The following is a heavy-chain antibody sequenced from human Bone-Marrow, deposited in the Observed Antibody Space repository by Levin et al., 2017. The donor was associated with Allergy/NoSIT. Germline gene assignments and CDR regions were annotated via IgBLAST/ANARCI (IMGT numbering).Heavy chain of an antibody. CDR1: GGSIGNNPFY. Sequence: PSETLSLTCSVSGGSIGNNPFYYGWIRQPPGKGLEWIGSLSYGGNTNYNPSLKSRVTISVDTSRTRLSLNLTSVTAADTAIFYCARRDQYVNGWDPGFDHWGQGILVTVSS. CDR3: ARRDQYVNGWDPGFDH. J-gene: IGHJ4*02. D-gene: IGHD6-19*01. V-gene: IGHV4-39*01. CDR2: LSYGGNT.